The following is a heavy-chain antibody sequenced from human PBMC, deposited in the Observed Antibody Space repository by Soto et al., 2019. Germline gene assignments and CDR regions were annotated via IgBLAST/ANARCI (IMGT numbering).Heavy chain of an antibody. D-gene: IGHD3-10*01. J-gene: IGHJ4*02. CDR2: ITDTGGDA. V-gene: IGHV3-23*01. CDR1: GLTFVSRA. Sequence: SLRLSCVASGLTFVSRAMTWVRQAPGEGLQWVSTITDTGGDAKYADSVRGRFVISRDNSKKTLYLQMTSLTAEDSAMYYCARGSTDSYPGSRIFDFWGRGTLVTVS. CDR3: ARGSTDSYPGSRIFDF.